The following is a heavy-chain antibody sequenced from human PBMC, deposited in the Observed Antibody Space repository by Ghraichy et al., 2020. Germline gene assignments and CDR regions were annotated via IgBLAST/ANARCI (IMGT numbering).Heavy chain of an antibody. Sequence: GGSLRLSCAASGFTFRSYAMYWVRQAPGKGLEWVALITYDGSKKYYADSVKGRFTISRDNSKKILYLQMNNVRVEDKSVYYCARGDCSGNTCYYMDVWGKGTTVTVSS. CDR3: ARGDCSGNTCYYMDV. CDR2: ITYDGSKK. V-gene: IGHV3-30-3*01. J-gene: IGHJ6*03. D-gene: IGHD2-15*01. CDR1: GFTFRSYA.